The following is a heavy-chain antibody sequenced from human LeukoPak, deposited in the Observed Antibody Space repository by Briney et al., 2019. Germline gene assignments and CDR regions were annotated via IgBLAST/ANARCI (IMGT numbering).Heavy chain of an antibody. CDR2: IYYSGST. Sequence: SETLSLTCTVSGGSISSYYWSWIRQPPGKGLEWIGYIYYSGSTNYNPSLKSRDTISVDTSKNQFSLKLSSVTAADTAVYYCARGGTTVTTVGYFDYWGQGTLVTVSS. CDR3: ARGGTTVTTVGYFDY. J-gene: IGHJ4*02. D-gene: IGHD4-11*01. V-gene: IGHV4-59*01. CDR1: GGSISSYY.